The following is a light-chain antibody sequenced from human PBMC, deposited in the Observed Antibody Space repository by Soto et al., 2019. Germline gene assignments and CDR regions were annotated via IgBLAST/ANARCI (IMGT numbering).Light chain of an antibody. CDR2: GAS. CDR1: QSVTGNY. J-gene: IGKJ1*01. Sequence: EILLTQSPDTLSLSPGQRAPLSCRARQSVTGNYLAWYQQKPGHAPRLLIYGASIRATGIPARFSGSGSGTDFTLTISSLEHEDFAVYYCQQRSNWHPWTFGQGTKVDIK. V-gene: IGKV3D-11*02. CDR3: QQRSNWHPWT.